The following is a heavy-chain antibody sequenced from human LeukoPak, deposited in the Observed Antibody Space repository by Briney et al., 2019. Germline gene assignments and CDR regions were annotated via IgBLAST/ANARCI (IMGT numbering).Heavy chain of an antibody. Sequence: PSQTLSLTCTVSGGSISSGDYYWSWIRQPPGKGLEWIGHIYYSENTHYNPSLKSRVTISVDTSKNQFSLKVSSVTAADTAVYYCAREGCSSTGCYGAFDPWGQGILVTVSS. CDR1: GGSISSGDYY. J-gene: IGHJ5*02. CDR3: AREGCSSTGCYGAFDP. CDR2: IYYSENT. D-gene: IGHD2-2*01. V-gene: IGHV4-30-4*01.